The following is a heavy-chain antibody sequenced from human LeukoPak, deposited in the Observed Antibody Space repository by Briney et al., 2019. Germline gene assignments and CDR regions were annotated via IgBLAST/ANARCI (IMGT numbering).Heavy chain of an antibody. Sequence: GGSLSLSCAASGFTVSSNFLNWVRQAPGKGLEWGSVLYSGGTTFYADSVKGRFTISRDNSKNTLYLQMNSLRAEDTAVYYCASPSPGGAAAGLFDYWGQGTLVTVSS. V-gene: IGHV3-53*05. CDR3: ASPSPGGAAAGLFDY. CDR2: LYSGGTT. CDR1: GFTVSSNF. D-gene: IGHD6-13*01. J-gene: IGHJ4*02.